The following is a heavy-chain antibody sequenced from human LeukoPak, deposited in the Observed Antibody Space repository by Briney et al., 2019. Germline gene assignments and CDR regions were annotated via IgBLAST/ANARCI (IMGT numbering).Heavy chain of an antibody. Sequence: ASVKVSCKASGGTFSSYAISWVRQAPGQGLEWMGGIIPIFGTANYAQKFQGRVTITTDESTSTAYMELSSLRSEDTAVYYCATPAVGYYYYMDVWGKGTTVTVSS. CDR1: GGTFSSYA. D-gene: IGHD1-26*01. J-gene: IGHJ6*03. V-gene: IGHV1-69*05. CDR3: ATPAVGYYYYMDV. CDR2: IIPIFGTA.